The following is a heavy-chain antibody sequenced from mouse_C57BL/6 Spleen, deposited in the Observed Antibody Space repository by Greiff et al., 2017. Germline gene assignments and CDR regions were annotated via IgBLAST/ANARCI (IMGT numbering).Heavy chain of an antibody. Sequence: VQVVESGPELVKPGASVKISCKASGYAFSSSWMNWVKQRPGKGLEGIGRIYPGDGDTNYNGKFKGKATLTADKSSSTAYMKLSSLTSEDSAVYFCARGYYGSSGWYFDVWGTGTTVTVSS. CDR1: GYAFSSSW. V-gene: IGHV1-82*01. CDR3: ARGYYGSSGWYFDV. D-gene: IGHD1-1*01. CDR2: IYPGDGDT. J-gene: IGHJ1*03.